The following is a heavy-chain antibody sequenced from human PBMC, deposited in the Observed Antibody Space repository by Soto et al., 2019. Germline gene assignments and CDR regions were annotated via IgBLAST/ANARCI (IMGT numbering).Heavy chain of an antibody. CDR1: GGTFSSYA. V-gene: IGHV1-69*13. J-gene: IGHJ5*02. CDR2: IIPIFGTA. Sequence: ASVKVSCKASGGTFSSYAISWVRQAPGQGLEWMGGIIPIFGTANYAQKFQGRVTITADESTSTAYMELSSLRSEDTAVYYCARSKGGLNWFDPWGQGTLVTVSS. D-gene: IGHD3-16*01. CDR3: ARSKGGLNWFDP.